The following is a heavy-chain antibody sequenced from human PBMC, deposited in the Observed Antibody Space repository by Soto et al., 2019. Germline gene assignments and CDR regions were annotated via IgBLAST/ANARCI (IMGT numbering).Heavy chain of an antibody. Sequence: SVKVSCKASGGTFSSYAISWVRQAPGQGLEWMGGIIPIFGTANYAQKFQGRVTITADESTSTAYMELSSLRSEDTAVYYCAREAGPTGGYFDYWGQGTLVTVSS. J-gene: IGHJ4*02. V-gene: IGHV1-69*13. D-gene: IGHD1-1*01. CDR3: AREAGPTGGYFDY. CDR2: IIPIFGTA. CDR1: GGTFSSYA.